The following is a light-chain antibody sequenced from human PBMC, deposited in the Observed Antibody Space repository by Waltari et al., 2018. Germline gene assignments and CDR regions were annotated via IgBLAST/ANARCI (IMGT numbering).Light chain of an antibody. CDR2: GAS. J-gene: IGKJ4*01. V-gene: IGKV3-15*01. Sequence: ETVMTQSPATLSVSPGERATLSCRASQSVTNNLAWYHQKPGQAPRLLIYGASTRATGIPARFSGSGSGTDFTLTISSLQSEDFAVYYCQQYNNWPLTFGGGTKVEIK. CDR1: QSVTNN. CDR3: QQYNNWPLT.